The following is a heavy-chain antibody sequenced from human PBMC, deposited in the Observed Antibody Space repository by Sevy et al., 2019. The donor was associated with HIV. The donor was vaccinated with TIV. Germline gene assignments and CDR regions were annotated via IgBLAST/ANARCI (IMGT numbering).Heavy chain of an antibody. J-gene: IGHJ5*02. V-gene: IGHV3-21*01. CDR1: GFTFSSYS. D-gene: IGHD3-9*01. CDR3: ARADWANWFDP. CDR2: ISSSSSYI. Sequence: GGSLRLSCAASGFTFSSYSMNWVRQAPGKVLEWVSSISSSSSYIYYADSVKGRFTISRDNAKNSLYLQMNSLRAKDTAVYYCARADWANWFDPWGQGTLVTVSS.